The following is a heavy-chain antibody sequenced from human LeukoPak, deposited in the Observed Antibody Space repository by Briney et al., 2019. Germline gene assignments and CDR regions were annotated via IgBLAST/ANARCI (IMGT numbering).Heavy chain of an antibody. D-gene: IGHD3-10*01. CDR2: IYYSGST. V-gene: IGHV4-39*01. Sequence: SETLSLTCTVSGGSISSSSYSWGWIRQPPGKGLEWIGSIYYSGSTYYNPYLKSRVTISVDTSKNPFSLKLSSVTAADTAVYYWARHARGSTYYYGSGSLFDYWGQGTLVTVSS. J-gene: IGHJ4*02. CDR1: GGSISSSSYS. CDR3: ARHARGSTYYYGSGSLFDY.